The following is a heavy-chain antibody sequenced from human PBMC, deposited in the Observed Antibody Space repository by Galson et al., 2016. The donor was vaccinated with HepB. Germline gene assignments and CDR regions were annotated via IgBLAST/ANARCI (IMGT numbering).Heavy chain of an antibody. CDR1: GFIFSSYG. Sequence: SLRLSCAASGFIFSSYGMHWVRQTPGKGLEWVAVISYDGSNKYYADSVKGRFTISRDNSKNTLYLQMNSLRAEDTAVYYCAKDLWFWKSSYALDIWGQGTMVAVSS. J-gene: IGHJ3*02. D-gene: IGHD3-3*01. CDR2: ISYDGSNK. V-gene: IGHV3-30*18. CDR3: AKDLWFWKSSYALDI.